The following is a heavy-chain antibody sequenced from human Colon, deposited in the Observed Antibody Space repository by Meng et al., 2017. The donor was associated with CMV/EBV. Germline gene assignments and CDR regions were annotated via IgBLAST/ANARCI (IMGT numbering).Heavy chain of an antibody. J-gene: IGHJ4*02. CDR1: GYSISSGYY. Sequence: SDTLSLTCTVSGYSISSGYYWGWIRQPPGKGLEWIGSIYHSGSTYYNPSLKSRVTISVDTSKNQFSLKLSSVTAADTAVYYCAGITGTLDYWGQGTLVTVSS. CDR2: IYHSGST. CDR3: AGITGTLDY. V-gene: IGHV4-38-2*02. D-gene: IGHD1-20*01.